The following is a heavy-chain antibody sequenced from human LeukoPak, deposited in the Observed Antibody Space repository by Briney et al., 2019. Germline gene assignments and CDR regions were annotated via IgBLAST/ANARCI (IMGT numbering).Heavy chain of an antibody. D-gene: IGHD3-10*01. CDR3: TRDISSGLLWFGELWAFDY. CDR1: GFTFGDYA. V-gene: IGHV3-49*03. J-gene: IGHJ4*02. CDR2: IRSKAYGGTT. Sequence: PGRSLRLSCTASGFTFGDYAMSWFRQAPGKGLEWVGFIRSKAYGGTTEYAASVKGRFTISRDDSKSIAYLQMNSLKTEDTAVYYCTRDISSGLLWFGELWAFDYWGQGTLVTVSS.